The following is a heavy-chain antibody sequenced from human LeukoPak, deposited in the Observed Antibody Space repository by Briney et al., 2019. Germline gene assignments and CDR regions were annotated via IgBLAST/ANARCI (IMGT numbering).Heavy chain of an antibody. D-gene: IGHD6-13*01. V-gene: IGHV1-46*01. CDR2: INPSGGST. CDR1: GYTFTSYF. Sequence: ASVKVSCKASGYTFTSYFMHWARQAPGQGLEWMGIINPSGGSTSYAQKFQGRVTMTRDTSTSTVYMELSSLRSEDTAVYYCARKETAGTTDYWGQGTLVTVSS. CDR3: ARKETAGTTDY. J-gene: IGHJ4*02.